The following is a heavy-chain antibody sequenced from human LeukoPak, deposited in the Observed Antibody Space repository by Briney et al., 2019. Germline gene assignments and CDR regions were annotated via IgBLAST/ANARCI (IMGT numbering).Heavy chain of an antibody. CDR1: GGSFSGYY. V-gene: IGHV4-34*01. J-gene: IGHJ3*02. CDR2: INHSGST. D-gene: IGHD3-22*01. CDR3: ARSYYDSSGYYYRSAFDI. Sequence: SETLSLTCAVYGGSFSGYYWSWIRQPPGKGLEWIGEINHSGSTNYNPSLKSRVTISVDTSKNQFSLKLSSVTAADTAVYYCARSYYDSSGYYYRSAFDIWGQGTMVTVSS.